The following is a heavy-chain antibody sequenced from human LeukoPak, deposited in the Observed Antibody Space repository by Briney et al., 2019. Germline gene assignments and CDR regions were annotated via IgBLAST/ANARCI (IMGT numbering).Heavy chain of an antibody. CDR2: ISERSVYI. D-gene: IGHD2-21*02. J-gene: IGHJ4*02. CDR1: GFTFSSYG. CDR3: ARTRFCGNDFYPWDFHY. V-gene: IGHV3-21*01. Sequence: PGGSLRLSCAASGFTFSSYGMYWVRQAPGKALEWVSYISERSVYIYYADSVKGRFTISRDNAKNSLSLQMNSLRAEDTAVYYCARTRFCGNDFYPWDFHYWGQGTPVTVSS.